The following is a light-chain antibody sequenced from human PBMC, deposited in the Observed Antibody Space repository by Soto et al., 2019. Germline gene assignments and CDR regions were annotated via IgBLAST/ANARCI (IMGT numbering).Light chain of an antibody. J-gene: IGLJ3*02. CDR3: SSYTSTTTLWV. Sequence: LTQPASVSGSPGQSIAISCTGTSSDVGRYHYVSWYQQHPDKAPKLIIYDVNIRPSGVSNRFSGSKSGNTASLTISGLQSEDEAYYYCSSYTSTTTLWVFGGGTKLTVL. CDR2: DVN. CDR1: SSDVGRYHY. V-gene: IGLV2-14*03.